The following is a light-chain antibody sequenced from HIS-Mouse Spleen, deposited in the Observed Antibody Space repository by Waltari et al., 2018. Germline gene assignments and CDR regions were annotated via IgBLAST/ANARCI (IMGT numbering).Light chain of an antibody. J-gene: IGLJ2*01. V-gene: IGLV2-8*01. CDR1: SSDVGGYNY. CDR2: EVS. CDR3: SSYAGSNNFVV. Sequence: QSALTQPPSASGSPGQSVTISCTGTSSDVGGYNYVSWYQQHPAKAPKLMIYEVSKRPSVVPDRFSGAKSGNTASLTVAGLQAEDEADYYCSSYAGSNNFVVFGGGTKLTVL.